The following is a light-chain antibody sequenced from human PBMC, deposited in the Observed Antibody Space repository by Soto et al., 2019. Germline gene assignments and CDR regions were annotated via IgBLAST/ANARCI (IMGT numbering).Light chain of an antibody. CDR2: KTS. Sequence: EIVMTQTPLSSPVTLGQTASISCRSSQSLLESDGETYLSWLQQRPGQPPRLLIYKTSSRFSGVPYRFSGSGAGTDFTLKISRVEVEDVGVYYCLQAPHYPLTFGNGTKLE. V-gene: IGKV2-24*01. J-gene: IGKJ2*01. CDR3: LQAPHYPLT. CDR1: QSLLESDGETY.